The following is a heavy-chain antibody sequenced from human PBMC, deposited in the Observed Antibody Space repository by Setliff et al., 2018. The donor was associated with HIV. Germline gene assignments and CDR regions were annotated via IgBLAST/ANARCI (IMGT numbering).Heavy chain of an antibody. Sequence: TLSLTCTVSGDSLSSYSWNWIRQPPGRGLEWIGYVYASGETNYNPSLKSRVTMSTDTSRNQFFLNLNYATAADTAVYFCARRVLQDSTITSSNWFDSWGQGTLVTVSS. J-gene: IGHJ5*01. V-gene: IGHV4-4*09. CDR1: GDSLSSYS. D-gene: IGHD2-2*01. CDR2: VYASGET. CDR3: ARRVLQDSTITSSNWFDS.